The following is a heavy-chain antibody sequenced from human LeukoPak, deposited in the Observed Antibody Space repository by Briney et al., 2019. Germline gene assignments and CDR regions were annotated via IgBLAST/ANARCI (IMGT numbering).Heavy chain of an antibody. J-gene: IGHJ4*02. CDR3: ARGSSYGYLSNSGIGY. CDR2: INHSGST. CDR1: GGSFSGYY. V-gene: IGHV4-34*01. D-gene: IGHD5-18*01. Sequence: SETLSLTCAVYGGSFSGYYWSWIRQPPGKGLEWIGEINHSGSTNYNPSLKSRVTISVDTFKNQFSLKLSSVTAADTAVYYCARGSSYGYLSNSGIGYWGQGTLVTVSS.